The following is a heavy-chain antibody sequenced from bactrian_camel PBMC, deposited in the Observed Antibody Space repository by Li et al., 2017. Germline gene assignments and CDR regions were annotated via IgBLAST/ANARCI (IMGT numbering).Heavy chain of an antibody. CDR3: AVGIDAYRCAEAPRFRSTQKY. CDR1: GNTASITY. CDR2: IYTRNPNE. Sequence: HVQLVESGGGSVQAGGSLRLSCRASGNTASITYMGWFRQAPGKEREGVAIIYTRNPNEFYADSVKGRFTISEDSANNTLYLQMSSLKPEDSAMYYCAVGIDAYRCAEAPRFRSTQKYWGQGTQVTVS. J-gene: IGHJ4*01. V-gene: IGHV3S54*01.